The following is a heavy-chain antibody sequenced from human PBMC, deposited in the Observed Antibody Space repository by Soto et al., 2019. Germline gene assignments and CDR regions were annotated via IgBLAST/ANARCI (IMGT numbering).Heavy chain of an antibody. CDR1: GFTFSSYA. Sequence: EVQLLESGGGLVQPGGSLRLSCTASGFTFSSYAMSWVRQAPGKGLEWVSAISGSGGSTYYAESVKGRFSISRDNSKDTMYLEMNCMTADATAVNYCAIPTVTLYYYGIDVWGHGTTVTVSS. CDR3: AIPTVTLYYYGIDV. CDR2: ISGSGGST. V-gene: IGHV3-23*01. D-gene: IGHD4-17*01. J-gene: IGHJ6*02.